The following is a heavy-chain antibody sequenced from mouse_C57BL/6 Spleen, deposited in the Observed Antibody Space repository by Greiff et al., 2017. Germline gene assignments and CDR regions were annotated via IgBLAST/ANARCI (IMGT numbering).Heavy chain of an antibody. CDR3: ARGGDLGPVAY. Sequence: QVQLKESGAELVKPGASVKISCKASGYAFSSYWMNWVKQRPGKGLEWIGQIYPGDGDTNDNGKFKGKATLTADKSSSTAYMQLSSLTSEDSAVYFCARGGDLGPVAYWGQGTLVTVSA. V-gene: IGHV1-80*01. J-gene: IGHJ3*01. CDR2: IYPGDGDT. D-gene: IGHD3-3*01. CDR1: GYAFSSYW.